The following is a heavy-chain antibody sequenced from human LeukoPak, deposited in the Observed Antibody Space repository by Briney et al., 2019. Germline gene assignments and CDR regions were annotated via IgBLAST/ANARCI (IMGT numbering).Heavy chain of an antibody. Sequence: GGSLRLSCAASGFTFSSYSMNWVRQAPGKGLEWVSSISSSSSYIYYADSVKGRSTISRDNAKNSLYLQMNSLRAEDTAVYYCARDFVATTPYYGMDVWGQGTTVTVSS. J-gene: IGHJ6*02. CDR2: ISSSSSYI. V-gene: IGHV3-21*01. CDR3: ARDFVATTPYYGMDV. D-gene: IGHD5-24*01. CDR1: GFTFSSYS.